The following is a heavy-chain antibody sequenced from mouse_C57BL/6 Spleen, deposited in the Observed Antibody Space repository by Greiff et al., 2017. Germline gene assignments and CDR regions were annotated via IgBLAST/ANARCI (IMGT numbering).Heavy chain of an antibody. CDR2: IHPNSGST. V-gene: IGHV1-64*01. J-gene: IGHJ3*01. CDR3: ARRDSSGYWFAY. CDR1: GYTFTSYW. D-gene: IGHD3-2*02. Sequence: VQLQQPGAELVKPGASVKLSCKASGYTFTSYWMHWVKQRPGQGLEWIGMIHPNSGSTNYNEKFKSKATLTVDKSSSTAYMQLSSLTSEDSAVYYCARRDSSGYWFAYWGQGTLVTVSA.